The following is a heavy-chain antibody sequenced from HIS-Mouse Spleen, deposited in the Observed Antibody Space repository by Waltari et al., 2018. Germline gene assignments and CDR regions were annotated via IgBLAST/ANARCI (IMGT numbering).Heavy chain of an antibody. CDR3: ARDDRDFWSGYYFDY. Sequence: QLQLQESGPGLVKPSETLSPTCTVPGCSISSRRSYWGWIRPPPGKGLEWIGSIYYSGSTYYNPSLKSRVTISVDTSKNQFSLKLSSVTAADTAVYYCARDDRDFWSGYYFDYWGQGTLVTVSS. J-gene: IGHJ4*02. CDR1: GCSISSRRSY. D-gene: IGHD3-3*01. V-gene: IGHV4-39*07. CDR2: IYYSGST.